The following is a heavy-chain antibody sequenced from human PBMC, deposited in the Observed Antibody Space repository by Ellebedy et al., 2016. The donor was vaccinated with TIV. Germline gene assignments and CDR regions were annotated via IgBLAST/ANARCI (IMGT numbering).Heavy chain of an antibody. J-gene: IGHJ4*02. D-gene: IGHD1-26*01. CDR2: ISSSSSYI. CDR1: GFTFSSYS. V-gene: IGHV3-21*01. CDR3: ARDREVSGSYYGY. Sequence: GESLKISXAASGFTFSSYSMNWVRQAPGKGLEWVSSISSSSSYIYYADSVKGRFTISRDDAKNSLYVQMNSLRAEDTAVYYCARDREVSGSYYGYWGQGTLVTVSS.